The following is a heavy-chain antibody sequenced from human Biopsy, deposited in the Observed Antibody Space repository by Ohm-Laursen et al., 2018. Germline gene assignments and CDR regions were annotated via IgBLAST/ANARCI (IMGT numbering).Heavy chain of an antibody. CDR2: NIPILGTG. CDR1: GGTFSNYG. Sequence: SVKVSCKAPGGTFSNYGVNWVRQAPGQGLEWLGGNIPILGTGNYAQKFRDRVTVAADTSTSTAAMELRSLRSDDTAVYYCATKLTGYFHHWGQGTLVIVSS. CDR3: ATKLTGYFHH. V-gene: IGHV1-69*06. J-gene: IGHJ1*01. D-gene: IGHD3-9*01.